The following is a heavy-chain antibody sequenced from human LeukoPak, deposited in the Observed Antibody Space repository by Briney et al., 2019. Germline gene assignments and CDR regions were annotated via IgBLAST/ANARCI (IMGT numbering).Heavy chain of an antibody. D-gene: IGHD5-12*01. CDR2: ISGSGGST. CDR3: ASPSTSRGYSGYDYYY. V-gene: IGHV3-23*01. Sequence: PGGSLRLSCAASGFIFSSYAMSWVRQAPGKGLEWVSGISGSGGSTYYADSVKGRFTISRDNAKNTVYLQMNSLRAEDTAVYYCASPSTSRGYSGYDYYYWGQGTLVTVSS. J-gene: IGHJ4*02. CDR1: GFIFSSYA.